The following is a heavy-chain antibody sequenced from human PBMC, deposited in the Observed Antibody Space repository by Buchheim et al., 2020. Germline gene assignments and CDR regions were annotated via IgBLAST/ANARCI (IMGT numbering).Heavy chain of an antibody. V-gene: IGHV3-72*01. CDR2: TRNKANSYTT. CDR3: ARDAYESYYYYGMDV. CDR1: GLTFRNAW. J-gene: IGHJ6*02. D-gene: IGHD5-12*01. Sequence: KLVESGGGLVKSGGSLRLSCAASGLTFRNAWMTWVRQAPGKGLEWVGRTRNKANSYTTEYAASVKGRFTISRDDSKNSLYLQMNSLKTEDTAVYYCARDAYESYYYYGMDVWGQGTT.